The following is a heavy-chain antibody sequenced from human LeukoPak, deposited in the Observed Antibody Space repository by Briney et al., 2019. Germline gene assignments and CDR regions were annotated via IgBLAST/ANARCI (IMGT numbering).Heavy chain of an antibody. J-gene: IGHJ5*02. CDR3: ATTSPAARQGWFDP. Sequence: GASVKVSCKVSGYTLTELSMHWVRQAPGKGLEWMGGFDPEDGETIYAQKFRGRVTMTEDTSTDTAYMELSSLRSEDTAVYYCATTSPAARQGWFDPWGQGTLVTVSS. D-gene: IGHD6-6*01. CDR2: FDPEDGET. V-gene: IGHV1-24*01. CDR1: GYTLTELS.